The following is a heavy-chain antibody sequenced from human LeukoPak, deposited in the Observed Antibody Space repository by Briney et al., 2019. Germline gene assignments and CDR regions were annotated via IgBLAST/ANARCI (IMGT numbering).Heavy chain of an antibody. CDR1: GFTFSDAW. V-gene: IGHV3-15*01. D-gene: IGHD2-15*01. J-gene: IGHJ4*02. Sequence: GGSLRLSCVVSGFTFSDAWMSWVRQAPGKGLEWVGRIKSKIDGGTIDYAAPVKGRFTISRDDSRNTLYLQMNSLKTEDTAVYYCTTRRQDGWWGQGTLVTVSS. CDR2: IKSKIDGGTI. CDR3: TTRRQDGW.